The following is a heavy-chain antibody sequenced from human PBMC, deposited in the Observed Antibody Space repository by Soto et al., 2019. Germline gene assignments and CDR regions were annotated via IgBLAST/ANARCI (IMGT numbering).Heavy chain of an antibody. Sequence: PGGSLRLSCAASGFTFSNAWMNWVRQAPGKGQEWVGRIKSKTDGGTTDYAAPVKGRFTISRDDSKNTLYLQMNGLKTEDTAVYFCITLPPYYDFWSGYPYYFDYWGQGTLVTVSS. CDR3: ITLPPYYDFWSGYPYYFDY. CDR2: IKSKTDGGTT. V-gene: IGHV3-15*07. J-gene: IGHJ4*02. CDR1: GFTFSNAW. D-gene: IGHD3-3*01.